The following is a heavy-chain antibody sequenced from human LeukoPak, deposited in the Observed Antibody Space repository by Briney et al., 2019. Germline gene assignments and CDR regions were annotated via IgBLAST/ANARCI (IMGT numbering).Heavy chain of an antibody. D-gene: IGHD1-7*01. J-gene: IGHJ4*02. CDR2: IYYNGST. CDR3: AREGTTGSYYIDY. Sequence: SETLSLTCSVSGVSINTYYWSWIRQHPGEGLVWIWYIYYNGSTYYNPSLKSRVTISIDTSENHFSLKLSSVTAANTAVYYCAREGTTGSYYIDYWGQGTLVTVSS. V-gene: IGHV4-59*06. CDR1: GVSINTYY.